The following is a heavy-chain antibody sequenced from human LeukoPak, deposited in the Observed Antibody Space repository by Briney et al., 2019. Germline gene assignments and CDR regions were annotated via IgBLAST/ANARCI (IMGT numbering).Heavy chain of an antibody. Sequence: PGGSLRLSCAASGFTFSSYGMSWVRQAPGKGLEWVSAISGSGGSTYYADSVKGRFTISRDNSKNTLYLQMNSLRAEDTAVYYCAKGMGYSYGSPQENWGQGTLVTVSS. V-gene: IGHV3-23*01. D-gene: IGHD5-18*01. CDR2: ISGSGGST. CDR3: AKGMGYSYGSPQEN. J-gene: IGHJ4*02. CDR1: GFTFSSYG.